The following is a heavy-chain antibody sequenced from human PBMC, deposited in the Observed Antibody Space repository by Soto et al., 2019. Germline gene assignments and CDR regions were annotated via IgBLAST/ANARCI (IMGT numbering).Heavy chain of an antibody. Sequence: SETLSLTCAVYGGSFSGYYWSWIRQPPGKGLEWIGEINHSGSTNYNPSLKSRVTISVDTSKNQFSLKLSSVTAADTAVYYCARPWSTMVRGVITYDYYYGMDVWGQGTTVT. CDR1: GGSFSGYY. CDR2: INHSGST. D-gene: IGHD3-10*01. V-gene: IGHV4-34*01. CDR3: ARPWSTMVRGVITYDYYYGMDV. J-gene: IGHJ6*02.